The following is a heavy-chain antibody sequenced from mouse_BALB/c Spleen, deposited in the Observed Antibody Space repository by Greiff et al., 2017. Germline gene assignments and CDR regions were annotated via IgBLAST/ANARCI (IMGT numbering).Heavy chain of an antibody. CDR3: ARWNYGSSDY. D-gene: IGHD1-1*01. J-gene: IGHJ2*01. Sequence: EVQLQESGPGLVKPSQSLSLTCTVTGYSITSDYAWNWIRQFPGNKLEWMGYISYSGSTSYNPSLKSRISITRDTSKNQFFLQLNSVTTEDTATYYCARWNYGSSDYWGQGTTLTVSS. CDR2: ISYSGST. CDR1: GYSITSDYA. V-gene: IGHV3-2*02.